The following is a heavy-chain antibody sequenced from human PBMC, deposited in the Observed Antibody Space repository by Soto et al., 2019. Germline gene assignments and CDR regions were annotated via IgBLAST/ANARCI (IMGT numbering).Heavy chain of an antibody. D-gene: IGHD6-6*01. J-gene: IGHJ6*03. CDR2: INSDGSST. CDR1: GFSFSTSW. CDR3: ARDSTFVPDAYLDYMDV. Sequence: EVQLVESGGGLVQPGGSLRLSCAASGFSFSTSWMHWVRQVPGKGLLWVSRINSDGSSTGYADSVRGRLTISRDNVKNTLYLQMNSLTVEDTAIYYCARDSTFVPDAYLDYMDVWGKGTTVTVS. V-gene: IGHV3-74*01.